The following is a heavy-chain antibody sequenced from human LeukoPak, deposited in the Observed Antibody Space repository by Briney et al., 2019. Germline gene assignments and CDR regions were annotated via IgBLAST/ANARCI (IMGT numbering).Heavy chain of an antibody. CDR1: GFTFSSYA. D-gene: IGHD3-3*01. V-gene: IGHV3-30-3*01. CDR3: ARDYYDFWSGYYGDY. J-gene: IGHJ4*02. Sequence: GGSLRLSCAASGFTFSSYAMHWVRQAPGKGLEWVAVISYDGSNKCYADSVKGRFTISRDNSKNTLYLQMNSLRAEDTAVYYCARDYYDFWSGYYGDYWGQGTLVTVSS. CDR2: ISYDGSNK.